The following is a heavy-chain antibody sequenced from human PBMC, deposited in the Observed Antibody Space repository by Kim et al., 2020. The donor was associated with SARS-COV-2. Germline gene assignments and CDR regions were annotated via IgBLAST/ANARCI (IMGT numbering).Heavy chain of an antibody. Sequence: SETLSLTCTVSGGSISSYYWSWIRQPPGKVLEWIGYIYYSGSTNYNPSLKSRVTISVDTSKNQFSLKLSSVTAADTAVYYCARDFGGTGTTESGWFDPWGQGTLVNVSS. J-gene: IGHJ5*02. D-gene: IGHD1-1*01. CDR3: ARDFGGTGTTESGWFDP. CDR2: IYYSGST. CDR1: GGSISSYY. V-gene: IGHV4-59*13.